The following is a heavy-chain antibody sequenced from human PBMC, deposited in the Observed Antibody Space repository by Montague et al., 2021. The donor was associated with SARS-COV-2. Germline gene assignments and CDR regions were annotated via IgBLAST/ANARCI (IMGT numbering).Heavy chain of an antibody. V-gene: IGHV4-31*03. D-gene: IGHD3-10*01. CDR2: IYYSGST. Sequence: TLSLTCTVSGGSINSGGYYWSWIRQHPGKGLEWIGYIYYSGSTXYKPSLKSRLTISVDTSKNQFSLKLSSVTAADTAVYYCAREFEGYFDLWGRGTLVMVSS. CDR1: GGSINSGGYY. CDR3: AREFEGYFDL. J-gene: IGHJ2*01.